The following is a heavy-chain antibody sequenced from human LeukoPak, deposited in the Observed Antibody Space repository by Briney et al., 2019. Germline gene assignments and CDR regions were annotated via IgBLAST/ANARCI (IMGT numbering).Heavy chain of an antibody. D-gene: IGHD1-26*01. CDR1: GGSISSRSCC. CDR3: AKQVYSGTHYFDY. J-gene: IGHJ4*02. CDR2: IYYSGST. V-gene: IGHV4-39*01. Sequence: SETLSLTCTDSGGSISSRSCCWGWIRQPPGKGLEWIGTIYYSGSTYYNPSLKSRVTISVDTSKNQFSLRLSSVTAADTAVYYCAKQVYSGTHYFDYWGQGTLVTVSS.